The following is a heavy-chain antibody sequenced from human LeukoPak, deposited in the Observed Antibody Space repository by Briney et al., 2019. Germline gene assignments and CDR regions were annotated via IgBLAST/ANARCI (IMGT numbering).Heavy chain of an antibody. CDR2: TYYRSKWYN. CDR1: GDSVSSNSAT. D-gene: IGHD4-17*01. V-gene: IGHV6-1*01. CDR3: ARGGAYGDYPADAFDI. J-gene: IGHJ3*02. Sequence: SQTLSLTCAISGDSVSSNSATWNWIRQSPSRGLEWLGRTYYRSKWYNDYAVSVKSRITINPDTSKNQFSLQLNSVTPGDTALYYCARGGAYGDYPADAFDIWGQGTMVTVSS.